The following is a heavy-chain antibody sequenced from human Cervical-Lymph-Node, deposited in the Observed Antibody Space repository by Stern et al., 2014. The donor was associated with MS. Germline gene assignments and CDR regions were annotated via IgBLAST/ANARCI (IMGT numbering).Heavy chain of an antibody. D-gene: IGHD6-19*01. V-gene: IGHV3-33*01. J-gene: IGHJ6*02. CDR1: GFSFSSYG. CDR2: IWHDGSKK. CDR3: ARNQYSPGWYENYGMDV. Sequence: VQLVESGGGVVQPGRSLRLSCAASGFSFSSYGMYWVRQAPGKGLEWVAGIWHDGSKKYHAQSVKGRFTVSRDNSKNTLYLQMNSLRAEDTAVYYCARNQYSPGWYENYGMDVWGQGTTVTVSS.